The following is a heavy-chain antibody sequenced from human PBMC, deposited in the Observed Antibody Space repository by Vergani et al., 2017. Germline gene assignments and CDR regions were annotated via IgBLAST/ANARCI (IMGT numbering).Heavy chain of an antibody. CDR2: IIPILGIA. D-gene: IGHD3-3*01. Sequence: QVQLVQSGAEVKKPGSSVKVSCKASGGTFSSYTISWVRQAPGQGLEWMGRIIPILGIANYAQKFQGRVTITADESTSTAYMELSSLRSEDTAVYYCASVRGYYTYYFDYWGQGTLVTVSS. J-gene: IGHJ4*02. CDR3: ASVRGYYTYYFDY. V-gene: IGHV1-69*02. CDR1: GGTFSSYT.